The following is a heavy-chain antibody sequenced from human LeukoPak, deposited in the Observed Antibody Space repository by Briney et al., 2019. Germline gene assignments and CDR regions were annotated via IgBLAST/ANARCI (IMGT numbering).Heavy chain of an antibody. J-gene: IGHJ3*02. Sequence: GGSLRLSCAASGFTFSSYGMHWVRQAPGKGLEWVAVIWYDGSNKYYADSVKGRFTISRDNSKNTLYLQMNSLRAEDTAVYYCASLGDSSSWYPDDAFDIWGQGTMVTASS. CDR2: IWYDGSNK. CDR3: ASLGDSSSWYPDDAFDI. D-gene: IGHD6-13*01. V-gene: IGHV3-33*01. CDR1: GFTFSSYG.